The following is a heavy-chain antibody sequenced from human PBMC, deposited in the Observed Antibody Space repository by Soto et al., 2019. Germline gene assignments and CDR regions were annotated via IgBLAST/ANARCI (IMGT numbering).Heavy chain of an antibody. V-gene: IGHV4-4*02. J-gene: IGHJ5*02. CDR3: ARYYAYYDFWSTNWFDP. Sequence: QVQLQESGPGLVKPSGTLSLTCAVSGGSISSSNWWSWVRQPPGKGLEWIGEIYHSGSTNYNPSLKSRVTISVDKSKNQFSLKLSSVTAADTAVYYCARYYAYYDFWSTNWFDPWGQGTLVTVSS. CDR2: IYHSGST. CDR1: GGSISSSNW. D-gene: IGHD3-3*01.